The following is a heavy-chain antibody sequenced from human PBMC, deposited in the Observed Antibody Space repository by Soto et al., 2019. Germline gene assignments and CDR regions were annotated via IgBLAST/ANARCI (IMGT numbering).Heavy chain of an antibody. J-gene: IGHJ4*02. Sequence: GGSLRLSCAASGFTLSNYTMNWVRQAPGMGLEYVSYISTSGSIIYYADSVKGRFTVSRDNAKNSLYLQMNSLRDEDTAVYYCAGETGYSGHGLDYWGQGTLVTVSS. V-gene: IGHV3-48*02. D-gene: IGHD5-12*01. CDR2: ISTSGSII. CDR3: AGETGYSGHGLDY. CDR1: GFTLSNYT.